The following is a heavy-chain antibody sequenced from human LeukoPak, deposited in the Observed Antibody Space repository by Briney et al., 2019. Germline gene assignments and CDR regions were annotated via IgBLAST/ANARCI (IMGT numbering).Heavy chain of an antibody. CDR3: ARDYATDTDMV. D-gene: IGHD5-18*01. V-gene: IGHV3-30-3*01. J-gene: IGHJ4*02. CDR1: GFTFSNYA. CDR2: ISYDGTNK. Sequence: GGTLRLSCAASGFTFSNYAMHWVRHAPAKGLEWVAVISYDGTNKYYADSVRGRFPISRDNSRNTLYLQMNSLRAEDTAVYYCARDYATDTDMVWGQGTLVTVSS.